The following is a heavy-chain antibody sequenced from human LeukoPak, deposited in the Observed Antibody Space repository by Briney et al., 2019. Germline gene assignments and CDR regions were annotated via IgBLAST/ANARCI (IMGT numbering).Heavy chain of an antibody. V-gene: IGHV1-69*05. CDR1: GGTFSSYA. J-gene: IGHJ4*02. CDR2: IIPIFGTA. D-gene: IGHD2-2*01. Sequence: SVKVSCKASGGTFSSYAISWVRQAPGQGLEWMGGIIPIFGTANYAQKFQGRVTITTDESTSTAYMELSSLRSEDTAVYYCARAALPGVVPAAVFLDYWGQGTLVTVSS. CDR3: ARAALPGVVPAAVFLDY.